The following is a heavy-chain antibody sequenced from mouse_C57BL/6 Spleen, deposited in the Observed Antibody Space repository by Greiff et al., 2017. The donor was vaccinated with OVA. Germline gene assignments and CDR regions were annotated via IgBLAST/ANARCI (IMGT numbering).Heavy chain of an antibody. Sequence: VQLQQPGAELVKPGASVKLSCKASGYTFTSYWMHWVKQRPGQGLEWIGMIHPNSGSTNYNEKFKSKATLTVDKSSSTAYMQLSSLTSEDSAVYYCARLTTVVPYAMDYWGQGTSVTVSS. CDR2: IHPNSGST. D-gene: IGHD1-1*01. CDR3: ARLTTVVPYAMDY. V-gene: IGHV1-64*01. J-gene: IGHJ4*01. CDR1: GYTFTSYW.